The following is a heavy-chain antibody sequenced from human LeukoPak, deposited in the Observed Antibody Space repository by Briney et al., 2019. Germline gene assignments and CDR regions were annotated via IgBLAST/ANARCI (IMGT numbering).Heavy chain of an antibody. V-gene: IGHV5-51*01. J-gene: IGHJ6*03. D-gene: IGHD3-3*01. CDR1: GYSFTSYW. Sequence: PGESQKISCKGSGYSFTSYWIGWVRQMPGKGLEWMGIIYPGDSDTRYSPSFQGQVTISADKSISTAYLQWSSLKASDTAMYYCARTVYDFWSGYYYYYMDVWGKGTTVTVSS. CDR2: IYPGDSDT. CDR3: ARTVYDFWSGYYYYYMDV.